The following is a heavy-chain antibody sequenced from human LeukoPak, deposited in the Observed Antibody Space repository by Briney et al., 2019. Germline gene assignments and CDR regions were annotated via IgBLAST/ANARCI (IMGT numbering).Heavy chain of an antibody. J-gene: IGHJ4*02. CDR2: IIPILGIA. D-gene: IGHD6-13*01. V-gene: IGHV1-69*04. Sequence: ASVKVSCKASGGTFSNYAISWVRQAPGQGLEWMGRIIPILGIANYAQKFQGRVTITADKSTSTAYVELSSLRSEDTAVYYCARDRDIWQQLLDYWGQGTLVTVSS. CDR1: GGTFSNYA. CDR3: ARDRDIWQQLLDY.